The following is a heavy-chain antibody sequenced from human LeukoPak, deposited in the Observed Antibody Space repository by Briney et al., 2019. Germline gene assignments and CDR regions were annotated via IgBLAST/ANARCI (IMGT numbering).Heavy chain of an antibody. CDR3: AVSSYSSSWLPHY. Sequence: GESLKVSCKGSGYSFTSYWIGWVRQMPGKGLEWMGIIYPGDSDTRYSPSFQGQVTISADKSISTAYLQWSSLKASDTAMYYCAVSSYSSSWLPHYWGQGTLVTVSS. V-gene: IGHV5-51*01. D-gene: IGHD6-13*01. CDR1: GYSFTSYW. CDR2: IYPGDSDT. J-gene: IGHJ4*02.